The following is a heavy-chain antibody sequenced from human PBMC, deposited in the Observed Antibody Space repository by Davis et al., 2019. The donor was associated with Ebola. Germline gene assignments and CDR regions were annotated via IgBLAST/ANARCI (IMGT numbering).Heavy chain of an antibody. V-gene: IGHV1-3*01. Sequence: AASVKVSCKASGYTFTSYAMHWVRQAPGQRLEWMGWINAGNGNTKYSQKFQGRVTITADKSTSTAYMELSSLRSEDTAVYYCARVPEADFWSGYYSDWGQGTLVTVSS. CDR2: INAGNGNT. J-gene: IGHJ4*02. CDR1: GYTFTSYA. D-gene: IGHD3-3*01. CDR3: ARVPEADFWSGYYSD.